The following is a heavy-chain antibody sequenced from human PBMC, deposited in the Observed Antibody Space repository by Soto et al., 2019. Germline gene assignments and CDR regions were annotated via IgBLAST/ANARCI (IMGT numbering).Heavy chain of an antibody. J-gene: IGHJ4*01. Sequence: SETLSLTCSVSGYSIRSGYYWGWVRQAPGKGLEWLGSVYHNGIMFHNPSFQSRVTISVDTSKNQFSLNLRSVTAADTAVYYCAALWFGEFAFNYWGHGILVTVSS. CDR2: VYHNGIM. CDR3: AALWFGEFAFNY. CDR1: GYSIRSGYY. D-gene: IGHD3-10*01. V-gene: IGHV4-38-2*02.